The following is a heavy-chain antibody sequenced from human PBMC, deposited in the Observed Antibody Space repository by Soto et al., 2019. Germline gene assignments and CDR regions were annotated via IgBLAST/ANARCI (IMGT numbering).Heavy chain of an antibody. J-gene: IGHJ5*02. CDR2: IYSGGST. V-gene: IGHV3-66*01. CDR3: ARDLGSSDLDP. Sequence: GALRLSCAAPWFTVSSNYISWVRQAPGKGLDWVSVIYSGGSTYYADSVKGRFTISRDNSKNTLYLQMNSLRAEDTAVYYCARDLGSSDLDPWGQGTLVTVSS. CDR1: WFTVSSNY. D-gene: IGHD6-13*01.